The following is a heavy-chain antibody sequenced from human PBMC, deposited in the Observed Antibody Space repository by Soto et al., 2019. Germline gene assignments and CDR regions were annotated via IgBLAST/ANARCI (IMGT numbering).Heavy chain of an antibody. CDR1: GFTFSSYW. CDR2: IKSDGSST. CDR3: ARRTAGNGMDV. D-gene: IGHD6-13*01. J-gene: IGHJ6*02. V-gene: IGHV3-74*01. Sequence: GASLLLSCAASGFTFSSYWMHWVRQAPGKGLVWVSRIKSDGSSTSYADSVKGRFTISRDNAKITLYLQMNSLRAEDTAVYYCARRTAGNGMDVWGQGTTVTVSS.